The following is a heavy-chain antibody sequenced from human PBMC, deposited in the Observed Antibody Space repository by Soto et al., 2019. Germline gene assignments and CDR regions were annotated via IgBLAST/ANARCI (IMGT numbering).Heavy chain of an antibody. CDR3: ARARDFDQ. CDR2: INHSGST. Sequence: SETLSLTCAVYGGCFSGYHWSWIRQPPGKGLEWIGEINHSGSTNYNPSLKSRVTISIDTSNYQFSLKLSSVTAADTAVYYCARARDFDQWGPGPQVTVSS. J-gene: IGHJ4*02. V-gene: IGHV4-34*01. CDR1: GGCFSGYH.